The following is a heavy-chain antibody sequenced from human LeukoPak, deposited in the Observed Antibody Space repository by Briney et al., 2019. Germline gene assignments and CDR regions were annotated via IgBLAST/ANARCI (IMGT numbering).Heavy chain of an antibody. CDR3: ARDGGASGYSYGYTPLDY. Sequence: SVKVSRKASGGTFSSYTISWVRQAPGQGLEWMGRIIPILGIANYAQKFQSRVTITADKSTGTAYMELSSLRSEDTAVYYCARDGGASGYSYGYTPLDYWGQGTLVTVSS. CDR2: IIPILGIA. CDR1: GGTFSSYT. J-gene: IGHJ4*02. V-gene: IGHV1-69*04. D-gene: IGHD5-18*01.